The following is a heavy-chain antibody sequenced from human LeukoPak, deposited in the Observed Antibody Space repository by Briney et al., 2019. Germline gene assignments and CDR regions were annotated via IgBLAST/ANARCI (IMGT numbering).Heavy chain of an antibody. CDR3: ARGGRSVRRYDFWSGYPKPFHY. Sequence: GASVKVSCKASVYTFTSYDINWVRQATGQGLEWMGWMNPNSGNTGYAQKFQGRVTMTRNTSISTAYMELSSLRSEDTAVYYCARGGRSVRRYDFWSGYPKPFHYWGQGTLVTVSS. CDR1: VYTFTSYD. CDR2: MNPNSGNT. D-gene: IGHD3-3*01. J-gene: IGHJ4*02. V-gene: IGHV1-8*01.